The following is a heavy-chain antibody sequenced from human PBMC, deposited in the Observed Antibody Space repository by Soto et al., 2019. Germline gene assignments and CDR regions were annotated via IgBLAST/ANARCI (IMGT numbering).Heavy chain of an antibody. CDR3: ASSKGPLDH. Sequence: GGSLRLSCVASGFTFSSYTMNWVRQAPGKGLEWVAYITGSRDIVYYADSVKGRFTISRDNAKNSLYLQMSSLRADDTSVYYCASSKGPLDHWGQGTLVTVSS. CDR2: ITGSRDIV. V-gene: IGHV3-48*01. D-gene: IGHD3-3*02. CDR1: GFTFSSYT. J-gene: IGHJ4*02.